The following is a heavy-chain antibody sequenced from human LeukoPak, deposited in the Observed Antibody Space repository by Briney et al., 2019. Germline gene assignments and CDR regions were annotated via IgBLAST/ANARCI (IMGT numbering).Heavy chain of an antibody. D-gene: IGHD3-16*02. CDR2: ISYDGSNK. V-gene: IGHV3-30*18. J-gene: IGHJ4*02. CDR1: GFTFSSYG. CDR3: AKGYYVWGSYRYTEFDY. Sequence: GGSLRLSCAAPGFTFSSYGMHWVRQAPGKGLEWVAVISYDGSNKYYADSVKGRFTISRDNSKNTLYLQMNSLRAEDTAVYYCAKGYYVWGSYRYTEFDYWGQGTLVTVSS.